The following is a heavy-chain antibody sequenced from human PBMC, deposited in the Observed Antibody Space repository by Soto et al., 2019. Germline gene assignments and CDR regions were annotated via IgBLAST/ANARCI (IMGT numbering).Heavy chain of an antibody. V-gene: IGHV4-31*01. Sequence: QVQLQESGPGLVKPSQTLSLTCTVSGDSISSGDYYWSWIRKHPGKGLEWIGYIYYSGYTYYNPSLQRLVTISKATSKNQFSLRLTSVTAADTAVYYCARAVQTVLLRTWGQGTLVTVSS. CDR1: GDSISSGDYY. CDR3: ARAVQTVLLRT. J-gene: IGHJ4*02. CDR2: IYYSGYT. D-gene: IGHD3-16*01.